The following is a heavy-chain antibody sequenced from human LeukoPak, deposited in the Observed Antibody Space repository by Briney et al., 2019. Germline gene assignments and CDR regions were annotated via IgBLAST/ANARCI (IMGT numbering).Heavy chain of an antibody. CDR1: GFTISSYS. CDR2: IDSETYGNTI. J-gene: IGHJ4*02. D-gene: IGHD3-22*01. CDR3: ARPLRYYDSSGYSD. Sequence: PGGSLRLSCAASGFTISSYSMNWVRQAPGKGLEWLSYIDSETYGNTIYYPHTVKGRFTISRDNAKNSLYLQMDGLRDEDTAVYYCARPLRYYDSSGYSDWGQGTLVTVSS. V-gene: IGHV3-48*02.